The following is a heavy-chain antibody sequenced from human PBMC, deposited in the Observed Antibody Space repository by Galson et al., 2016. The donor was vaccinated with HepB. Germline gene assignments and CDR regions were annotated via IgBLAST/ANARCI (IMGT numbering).Heavy chain of an antibody. V-gene: IGHV3-11*06. Sequence: SLRLSCAASGFTFSSYYMSWIRQAPGKGLEWVSFISPTSSDINYADSVMGRFSISRDNAKNSLYLQMNTLGAEDTAVYYCASPSGRFSVHTFDLWGQGTMVTASS. J-gene: IGHJ3*01. CDR2: ISPTSSDI. CDR1: GFTFSSYY. D-gene: IGHD1-26*01. CDR3: ASPSGRFSVHTFDL.